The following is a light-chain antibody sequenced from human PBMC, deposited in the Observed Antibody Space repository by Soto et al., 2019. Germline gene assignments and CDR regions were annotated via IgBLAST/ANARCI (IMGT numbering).Light chain of an antibody. V-gene: IGKV1-5*01. CDR2: DAS. CDR3: QQYNSYWT. Sequence: DIQMTQSPSALSASVGDRVTITCRASQSISSWLAWYQQKPGKAPKLLIYDASTLESGVPSRFSGSGSGTEFTLTISSLQPDDFATYCCQQYNSYWTFGHGTKVDIK. J-gene: IGKJ1*01. CDR1: QSISSW.